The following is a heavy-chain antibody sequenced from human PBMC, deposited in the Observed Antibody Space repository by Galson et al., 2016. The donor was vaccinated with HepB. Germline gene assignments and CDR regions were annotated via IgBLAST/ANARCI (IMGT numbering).Heavy chain of an antibody. CDR3: AREGDYDSSGYPLIGFDY. CDR1: GGSISSSNW. D-gene: IGHD3-22*01. J-gene: IGHJ4*02. Sequence: SETLSLTCAVSGGSISSSNWWSWVRQPPGKGLEWIGEIYHIGSTKYNPSLKSRVTISVDKSKNQFSLKLSSVTAADTAVYYCAREGDYDSSGYPLIGFDYWGQGALVTVSS. CDR2: IYHIGST. V-gene: IGHV4-4*02.